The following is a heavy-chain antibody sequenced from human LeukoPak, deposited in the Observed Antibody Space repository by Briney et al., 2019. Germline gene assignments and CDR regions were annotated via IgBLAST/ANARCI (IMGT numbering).Heavy chain of an antibody. J-gene: IGHJ4*02. CDR1: GFTFSGYA. CDR2: ISGSGSST. CDR3: TKGDYDILTALDY. D-gene: IGHD3-9*01. V-gene: IGHV3-23*01. Sequence: GGSLRLSCAASGFTFSGYAMSWVRQAPGKGLEWVSGISGSGSSTYYADSVKGRFTISRDNSKNTLYLQMNTLRPEDKAVYYCTKGDYDILTALDYWGQGTLVTVSS.